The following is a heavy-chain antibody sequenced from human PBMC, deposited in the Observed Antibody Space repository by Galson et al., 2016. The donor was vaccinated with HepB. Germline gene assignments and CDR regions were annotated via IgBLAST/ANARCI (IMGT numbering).Heavy chain of an antibody. CDR1: GGSISSSY. V-gene: IGHV4-59*01. CDR2: IHYSGST. CDR3: ARVVYYYDTYGYYPRGGDWFDP. D-gene: IGHD3-22*01. J-gene: IGHJ5*02. Sequence: SETLSLTCNVSGGSISSSYWSWIRQPPGKGLEWIGYIHYSGSTNYSPSLKSRVTISVDTSKNQFSLRLSSVTAADTAVYYCARVVYYYDTYGYYPRGGDWFDPWGQGTLVTVSS.